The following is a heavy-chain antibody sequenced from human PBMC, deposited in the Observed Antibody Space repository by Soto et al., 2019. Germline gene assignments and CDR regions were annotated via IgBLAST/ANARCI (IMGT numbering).Heavy chain of an antibody. D-gene: IGHD3-10*01. J-gene: IGHJ4*02. CDR3: ARWSFYGSGSPFFDS. CDR2: ISSSGSTI. CDR1: GFTFSSCE. V-gene: IGHV3-48*03. Sequence: GGSLRLSCAASGFTFSSCEMNWVRQAPGKGLEWVSYISSSGSTIYYADSVKGRFTISRDNAKNSLYLQMSSLRAEDTAVYYCARWSFYGSGSPFFDSWGQGTLVTVSS.